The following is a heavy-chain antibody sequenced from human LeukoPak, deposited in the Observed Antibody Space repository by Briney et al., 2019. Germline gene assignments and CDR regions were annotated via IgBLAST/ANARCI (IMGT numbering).Heavy chain of an antibody. CDR3: ARAQAYCCGGSCYSMGFDS. CDR2: ISTDGRTT. CDR1: GFTFNSHW. D-gene: IGHD2-15*01. Sequence: PGGSLRLSSAASGFTFNSHWMHWVRPAPGEGLMWVSRISTDGRTTNYADSVKGRLTISTDNAKNTLYLLLSSPRAEDTAVYYCARAQAYCCGGSCYSMGFDSWGAGPLVTVSS. J-gene: IGHJ4*02. V-gene: IGHV3-74*01.